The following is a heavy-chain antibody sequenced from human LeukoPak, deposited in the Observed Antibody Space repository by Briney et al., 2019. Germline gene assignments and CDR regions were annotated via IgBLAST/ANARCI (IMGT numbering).Heavy chain of an antibody. V-gene: IGHV3-53*01. CDR1: GFTVSSNY. Sequence: GGSLRLSCAASGFTVSSNYMSWVRQAPGKGLEWVSVIYSGGSTYYADSVKGRFTISRDNSKNTLYLQMNSLRAEDTVVYYCALYDSSGYYFDYWGQGTLVTVSS. CDR3: ALYDSSGYYFDY. J-gene: IGHJ4*02. CDR2: IYSGGST. D-gene: IGHD3-22*01.